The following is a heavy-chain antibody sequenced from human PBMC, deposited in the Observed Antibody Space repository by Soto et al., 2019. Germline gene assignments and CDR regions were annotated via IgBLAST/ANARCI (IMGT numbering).Heavy chain of an antibody. J-gene: IGHJ6*02. CDR2: IKQDGSER. D-gene: IGHD1-7*01. Sequence: GSLRLSCAASGFTFSSYWMTWVRQAPGKGLEWVANIKQDGSERYYVDSVKGRFTISRDNAKKSLYLQMNSLRAEDTAVYYCARTGTTSYYYYGMDVWGQGTTVTVSS. CDR3: ARTGTTSYYYYGMDV. CDR1: GFTFSSYW. V-gene: IGHV3-7*03.